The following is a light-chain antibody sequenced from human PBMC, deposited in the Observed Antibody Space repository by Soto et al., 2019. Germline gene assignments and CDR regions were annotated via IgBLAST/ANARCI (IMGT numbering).Light chain of an antibody. CDR1: ESISDW. CDR3: QQYNSFSPWT. Sequence: DVPLTQSPSTLSASVGDRVTITCRASESISDWLAWYQLKPGKPPKLLIYDASSLQTGVPSRFSGRGSGTEFTLIISSLQADDFATYYCQQYNSFSPWTFGQGTKVEAK. V-gene: IGKV1-5*01. J-gene: IGKJ1*01. CDR2: DAS.